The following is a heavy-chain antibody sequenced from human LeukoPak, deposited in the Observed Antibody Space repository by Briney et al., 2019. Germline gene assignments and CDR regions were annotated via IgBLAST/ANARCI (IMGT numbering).Heavy chain of an antibody. CDR3: AKNVQYSSSPFDY. CDR1: GFTFSNYA. Sequence: GGSLRLSCAASGFTFSNYAMSWVRQAPGKGLEWVSAIGGSAANTYYANSVEGRFTISRDNSGNTLYLQMSSLRAEDTAVYYCAKNVQYSSSPFDYWGQGTLVTVSS. J-gene: IGHJ4*02. D-gene: IGHD6-6*01. CDR2: IGGSAANT. V-gene: IGHV3-23*01.